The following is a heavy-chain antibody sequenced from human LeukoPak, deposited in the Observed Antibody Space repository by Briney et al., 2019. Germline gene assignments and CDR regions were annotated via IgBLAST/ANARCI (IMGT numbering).Heavy chain of an antibody. J-gene: IGHJ6*02. CDR2: ISSSSSYI. Sequence: GGSLRLSCAASGVTFSSYSMNWGRQAPGEGLGWVSSISSSSSYIYYAASVKDRFTISGDNAKNSLYLHMNSLRAEDTAVYYCARDRGYSYGAEGMDVWGQGTTVTVSS. V-gene: IGHV3-21*01. D-gene: IGHD5-18*01. CDR3: ARDRGYSYGAEGMDV. CDR1: GVTFSSYS.